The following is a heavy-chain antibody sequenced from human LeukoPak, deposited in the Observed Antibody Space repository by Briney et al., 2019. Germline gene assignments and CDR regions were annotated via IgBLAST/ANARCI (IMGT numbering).Heavy chain of an antibody. J-gene: IGHJ5*02. CDR2: IYTSGST. CDR1: GGSISSYY. D-gene: IGHD4-23*01. CDR3: ARRYSPIYGGNSNWFDP. V-gene: IGHV4-4*09. Sequence: SETLSLTCTVSGGSISSYYWSWIRQPPGKGLEWIGYIYTSGSTNYNPSLKSRVTISVDTSKNQFSLKLSSVTAADTAVYYCARRYSPIYGGNSNWFDPWGQGTLVTVSS.